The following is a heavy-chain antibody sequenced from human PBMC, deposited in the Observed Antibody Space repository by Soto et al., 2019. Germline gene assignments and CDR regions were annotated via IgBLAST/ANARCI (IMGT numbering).Heavy chain of an antibody. V-gene: IGHV1-69*13. D-gene: IGHD6-13*01. CDR1: GGTFSSYT. J-gene: IGHJ6*02. Sequence: SVKVSCKASGGTFSSYTISWVRQAPGQGLEWMGGIIPIFGTANYAQKFQGRVTITADESTSTAYMELSSLRSEDTAVYYCARSSSSWSHYYYYGKDVWGQGTTVTVSS. CDR2: IIPIFGTA. CDR3: ARSSSSWSHYYYYGKDV.